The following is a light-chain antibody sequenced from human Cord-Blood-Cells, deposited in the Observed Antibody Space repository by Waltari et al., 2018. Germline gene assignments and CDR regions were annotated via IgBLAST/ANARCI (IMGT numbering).Light chain of an antibody. V-gene: IGLV2-11*01. CDR3: CSYAGSYTLV. CDR1: SSDVGGYHY. J-gene: IGLJ3*02. Sequence: QSALTQPRSVSGSAGQSVTISCTGTSSDVGGYHYVSWYQQYPGKAPKLMIYDVSKRPSGVPDRFSGSKSGNTASLTISGLQAEDEADYYCCSYAGSYTLVFGGGTKLTVL. CDR2: DVS.